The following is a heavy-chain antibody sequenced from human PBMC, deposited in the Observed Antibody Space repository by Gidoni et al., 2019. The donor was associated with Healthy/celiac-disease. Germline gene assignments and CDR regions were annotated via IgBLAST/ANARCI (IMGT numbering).Heavy chain of an antibody. J-gene: IGHJ4*02. CDR3: ARGPWYYYDSSGYPSHFDY. CDR2: IYTSGST. CDR1: GGSISSGSYY. V-gene: IGHV4-61*02. Sequence: QVQLQESGPGLVKPSQTLSLPCTVSGGSISSGSYYWSWIRQPAGKGLEWIGRIYTSGSTNYNPSLKSRVTISVDTSKNQFSLKLSSVTAADTAVYYCARGPWYYYDSSGYPSHFDYWGQGTLVTVSS. D-gene: IGHD3-22*01.